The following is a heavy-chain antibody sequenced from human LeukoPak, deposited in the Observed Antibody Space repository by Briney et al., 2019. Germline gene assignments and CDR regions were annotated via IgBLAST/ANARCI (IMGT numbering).Heavy chain of an antibody. CDR3: ARVFLRLEYNWFDP. V-gene: IGHV4-4*02. Sequence: PSETLSLTCAVSGGSISSSNWWSWVRQPPGKGLEWIGEIYHSGGSNYNPSLKSRVTISVDTSKNQFSLKLSSVTAADTAVYYCARVFLRLEYNWFDPWGQGTLVTVSS. CDR2: IYHSGGS. J-gene: IGHJ5*02. D-gene: IGHD3-3*01. CDR1: GGSISSSNW.